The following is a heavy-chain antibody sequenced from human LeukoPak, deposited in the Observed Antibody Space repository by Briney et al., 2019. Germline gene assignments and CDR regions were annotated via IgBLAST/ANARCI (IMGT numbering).Heavy chain of an antibody. D-gene: IGHD6-19*01. V-gene: IGHV3-23*01. J-gene: IGHJ4*02. CDR2: ISGSGGST. CDR3: AKETYSSGWYPYFDY. CDR1: GFTFSSYD. Sequence: GGSLRLSCVVSGFTFSSYDMSWVRQAPGKGLEWVAGISGSGGSTYYADSVKGRFTISRDNSKNTLFLQMNSLRAEDTAVYYCAKETYSSGWYPYFDYWGQGTLVTVSS.